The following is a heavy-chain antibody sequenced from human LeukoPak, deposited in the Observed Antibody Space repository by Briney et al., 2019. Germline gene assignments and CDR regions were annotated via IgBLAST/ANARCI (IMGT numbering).Heavy chain of an antibody. CDR2: IYYSGST. D-gene: IGHD6-13*01. J-gene: IGHJ4*02. Sequence: SETLSLTCIVSGGSISSGGYYWSWIRQHPGKGLEWIGYIYYSGSTYYNPSLKGRVTISVDTSKNQFSLKLSSVTAADTAVYYCARDRGSSWYQGFDYWGQGTLVTVSS. CDR1: GGSISSGGYY. CDR3: ARDRGSSWYQGFDY. V-gene: IGHV4-31*03.